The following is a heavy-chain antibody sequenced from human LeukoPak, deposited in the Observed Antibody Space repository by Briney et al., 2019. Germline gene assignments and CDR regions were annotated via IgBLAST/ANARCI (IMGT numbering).Heavy chain of an antibody. D-gene: IGHD3-16*02. CDR2: IYPGDSDT. V-gene: IGHV5-51*01. J-gene: IGHJ4*02. Sequence: IIYPGDSDTRYSPSFQGQVTISADKSISTAYLQWSSLKASDTAMYYCARHVGGGSYRYVDYWGQGTLVTVSS. CDR3: ARHVGGGSYRYVDY.